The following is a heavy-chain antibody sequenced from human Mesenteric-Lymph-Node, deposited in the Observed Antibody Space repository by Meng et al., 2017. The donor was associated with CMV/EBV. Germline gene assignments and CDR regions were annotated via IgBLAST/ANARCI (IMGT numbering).Heavy chain of an antibody. D-gene: IGHD3-3*01. J-gene: IGHJ4*02. CDR2: TYYRSKWYN. Sequence: ISGDSGSSNSAAWNWIRQSLSRGLEWLGRTYYRSKWYNDYAVSMKSQITINPDTSKNQFSLQLNSVTPEDTAVYYCARDRSGSFDYWGQGTLVTVSS. CDR3: ARDRSGSFDY. V-gene: IGHV6-1*01. CDR1: GDSGSSNSAA.